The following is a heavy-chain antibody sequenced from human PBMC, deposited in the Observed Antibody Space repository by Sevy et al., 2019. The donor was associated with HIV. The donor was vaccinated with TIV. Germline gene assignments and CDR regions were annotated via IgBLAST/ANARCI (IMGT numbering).Heavy chain of an antibody. CDR2: IKQDGSEE. D-gene: IGHD3-22*01. Sequence: GGSLRLSCAASGFTFSSYWMSWVRQAPGKGLEWVANIKQDGSEEYDVDSVKGRFTISRHNVKNSLYLQMDGLKADDTAEYYCSRDYDSSGYSGYWGQGTLVTVSS. CDR1: GFTFSSYW. V-gene: IGHV3-7*03. J-gene: IGHJ4*02. CDR3: SRDYDSSGYSGY.